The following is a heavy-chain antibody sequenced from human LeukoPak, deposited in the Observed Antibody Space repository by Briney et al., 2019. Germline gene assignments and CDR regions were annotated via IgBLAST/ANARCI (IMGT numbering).Heavy chain of an antibody. J-gene: IGHJ3*02. Sequence: PGGTLRLSCAASGFTFSSYEMNWVRQAPGKGLEWVSYISSSGSTIYYADSVKGRFTISRDNAKNSLYLQMNSLRAEDTAVYYCARGRAGTMVRGVIRRGAFDIWGQGTMVTVSS. V-gene: IGHV3-48*03. CDR1: GFTFSSYE. CDR3: ARGRAGTMVRGVIRRGAFDI. D-gene: IGHD3-10*01. CDR2: ISSSGSTI.